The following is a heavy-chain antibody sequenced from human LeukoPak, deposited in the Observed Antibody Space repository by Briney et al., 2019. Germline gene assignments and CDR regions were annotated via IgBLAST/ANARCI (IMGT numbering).Heavy chain of an antibody. V-gene: IGHV5-51*01. CDR2: IYPGDSNT. Sequence: GESLKISCYGSXYXFSSSWIXWVRXXPGKXLEWMGFIYPGDSNTRYSPSFQAQVTISADKSIGTAFLQWRSLKASDTAMYXCAVGTTPYFVDYWGQGTLVTVSS. D-gene: IGHD2/OR15-2a*01. CDR1: XYXFSSSW. J-gene: IGHJ4*02. CDR3: AVGTTPYFVDY.